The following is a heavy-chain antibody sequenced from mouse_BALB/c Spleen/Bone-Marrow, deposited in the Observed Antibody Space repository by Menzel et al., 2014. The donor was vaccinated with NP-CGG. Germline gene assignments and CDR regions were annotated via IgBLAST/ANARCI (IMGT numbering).Heavy chain of an antibody. CDR3: ARDIGRLLFDY. V-gene: IGHV7-3*02. Sequence: EVHLVESGGGLVQPGGSLRLSCETSGFTFTDYYMNWVRQPPGKALEWLGFIRNKANGYTTEYSASVKGQFTISRDNSQSILYLQMNTLRAEDSATYYCARDIGRLLFDYWGQGTTLTVSS. CDR1: GFTFTDYY. D-gene: IGHD1-2*01. J-gene: IGHJ2*01. CDR2: IRNKANGYTT.